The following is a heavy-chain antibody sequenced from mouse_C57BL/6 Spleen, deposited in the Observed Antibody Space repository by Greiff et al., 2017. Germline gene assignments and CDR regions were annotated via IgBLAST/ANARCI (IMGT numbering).Heavy chain of an antibody. CDR3: ARPIYYYGSSSSWFAY. V-gene: IGHV5-17*01. CDR1: GFTFSDYG. Sequence: EVKLVESGGGLVKPGGSLKLSCAASGFTFSDYGMHWVRQAPEKGLEWVAYISSGSSTIYYADTVKGRFTISRDNAKNTLFLQMTSLRSEDTAMXYCARPIYYYGSSSSWFAYWGQGTLVTVSA. J-gene: IGHJ3*01. D-gene: IGHD1-1*01. CDR2: ISSGSSTI.